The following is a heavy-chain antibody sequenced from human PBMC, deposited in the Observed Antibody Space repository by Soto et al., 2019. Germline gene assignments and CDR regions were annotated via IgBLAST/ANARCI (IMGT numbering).Heavy chain of an antibody. CDR1: GFAFGNYP. J-gene: IGHJ4*02. D-gene: IGHD1-1*01. CDR3: AKEEGRGWAYKH. Sequence: EVQLLESGGALVQPGGSLRLSCAASGFAFGNYPMDWVRQAPGKGLEWVTHISNSGDRTFYPESVKGRFTISRDDSSNTLFLQMNSLGVEDTAVYHCAKEEGRGWAYKHWGQGTLVTVSS. V-gene: IGHV3-23*01. CDR2: ISNSGDRT.